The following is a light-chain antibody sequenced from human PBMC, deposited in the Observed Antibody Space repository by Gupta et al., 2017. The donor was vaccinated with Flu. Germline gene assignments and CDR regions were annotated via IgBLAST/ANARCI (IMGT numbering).Light chain of an antibody. CDR2: ENK. V-gene: IGLV2-23*01. CDR1: SNDVGSYNL. CDR3: CSYATASWV. Sequence: QSALTPPASVSVSPGQSLTLSCPGSSNDVGSYNLVSWYQQHPGKVPKLMIYENKKRPSGVSNRFSGSKSGNTASLTISGLQAEDEADYYCCSYATASWVFGGGTNVTVL. J-gene: IGLJ3*02.